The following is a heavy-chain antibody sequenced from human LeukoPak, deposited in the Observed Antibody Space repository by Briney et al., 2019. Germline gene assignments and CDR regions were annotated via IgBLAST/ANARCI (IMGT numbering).Heavy chain of an antibody. Sequence: GGSLRLSCAASGFTFSSYAMSWVRQAPGKGLEWVSAISGRGGSTYYADSVKGRFTISRDNSKNTLYLQMNSLRAEDTAVYYCANSGGATYYYYYYGMDVWGQGTAVTVSS. CDR2: ISGRGGST. CDR3: ANSGGATYYYYYYGMDV. V-gene: IGHV3-23*01. D-gene: IGHD3-10*01. J-gene: IGHJ6*02. CDR1: GFTFSSYA.